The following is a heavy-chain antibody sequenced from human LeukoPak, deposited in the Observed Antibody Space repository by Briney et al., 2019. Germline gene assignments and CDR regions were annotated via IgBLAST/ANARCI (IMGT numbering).Heavy chain of an antibody. V-gene: IGHV3-33*06. J-gene: IGHJ4*02. CDR3: AKDSNDYGDYNYFDF. Sequence: PGGSLRLSCAASGFTFTGCHIHWVRQAPGKGLERVALIWYDGSKTYYADSVKGRFTVSRDDSENTLYLQMSSLRAEDTAVYYCAKDSNDYGDYNYFDFWGQGTLVTVSS. D-gene: IGHD4-17*01. CDR1: GFTFTGCH. CDR2: IWYDGSKT.